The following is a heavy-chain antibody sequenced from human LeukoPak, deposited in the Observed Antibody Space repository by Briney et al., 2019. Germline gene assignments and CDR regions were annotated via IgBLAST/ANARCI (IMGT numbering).Heavy chain of an antibody. Sequence: ASVRVSCKASGYTFTSYGISWVRQAPGQGLEWMGWISAYNGNTNYAQKLQGRVTMTTDTSTSTAYMELRSLRSDDTAVYYCARGTPVRLRGYSYGYGYWGQGTLVTVSS. CDR3: ARGTPVRLRGYSYGYGY. V-gene: IGHV1-18*01. CDR1: GYTFTSYG. J-gene: IGHJ4*02. CDR2: ISAYNGNT. D-gene: IGHD5-18*01.